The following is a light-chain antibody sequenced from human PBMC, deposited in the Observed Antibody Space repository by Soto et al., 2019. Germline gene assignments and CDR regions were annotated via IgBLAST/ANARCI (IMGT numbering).Light chain of an antibody. CDR3: SSYTSSSTRV. CDR2: DIR. J-gene: IGLJ1*01. Sequence: QSVLTKPASVSGSPGQSITISCTGTSSDVGGYKYVSWYQQHPGKAPKLMIYDIRNRPSGVSNRFSGSKSGNTASLTISGLQAEDEADYYCSSYTSSSTRVFGTGTQLTVL. CDR1: SSDVGGYKY. V-gene: IGLV2-14*03.